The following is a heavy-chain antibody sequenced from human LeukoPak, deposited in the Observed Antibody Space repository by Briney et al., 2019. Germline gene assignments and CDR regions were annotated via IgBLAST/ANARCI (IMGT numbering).Heavy chain of an antibody. D-gene: IGHD2-2*01. V-gene: IGHV1-8*01. CDR1: GYTFTSYD. Sequence: ASVTVSCKASGYTFTSYDINWVRQATGQGLEWMGWMNPNSGNTGYAQKFQGRVTMTRNTSISTAYMELSSLRSEDTAVYYCARRRVPAASGNDAFDIWGQGTMVTVSS. CDR3: ARRRVPAASGNDAFDI. J-gene: IGHJ3*02. CDR2: MNPNSGNT.